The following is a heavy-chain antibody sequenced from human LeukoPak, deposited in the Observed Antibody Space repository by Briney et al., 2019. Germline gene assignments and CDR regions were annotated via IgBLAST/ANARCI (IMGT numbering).Heavy chain of an antibody. CDR3: ARHVDTTVVTSTFDY. V-gene: IGHV5-10-1*01. CDR1: GYTFTSYW. Sequence: GESLKISCKGSGYTFTSYWISWVRQMPGKGLEWMGRIDPSDTYTNYGPSFQGHVTISSDKSISTAYLQWSSLKASDTAMYYCARHVDTTVVTSTFDYWGQGTLVTVSS. D-gene: IGHD4-23*01. CDR2: IDPSDTYT. J-gene: IGHJ4*02.